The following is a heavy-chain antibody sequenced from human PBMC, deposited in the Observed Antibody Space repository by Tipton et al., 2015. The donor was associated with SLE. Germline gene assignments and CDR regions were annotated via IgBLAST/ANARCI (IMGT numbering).Heavy chain of an antibody. CDR1: GFTFVDYA. CDR2: ISWDSGTI. J-gene: IGHJ4*02. V-gene: IGHV3-9*01. Sequence: SLRLSCAASGFTFVDYAMHWVRQAPRKGLEWVSGISWDSGTIHYADSVKGRFTISRDNAKNSLYLQMNSLRAEDTALYYCVKDMTGKGGNLWTWVFDYWGQGTLVTASS. CDR3: VKDMTGKGGNLWTWVFDY. D-gene: IGHD1-7*01.